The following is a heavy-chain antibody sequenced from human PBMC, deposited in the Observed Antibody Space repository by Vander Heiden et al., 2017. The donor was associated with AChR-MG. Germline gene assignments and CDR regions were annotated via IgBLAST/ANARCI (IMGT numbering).Heavy chain of an antibody. CDR3: ARDLWELSGSFDY. CDR2: ISYDGSNK. D-gene: IGHD1-26*01. CDR1: GFPFSSYA. J-gene: IGHJ4*02. Sequence: QVQLVESGGGVVQPGRSLRLSCAAPGFPFSSYAMHWVRQAPGKGLEWVAVISYDGSNKYYADSVKGRFTISRDNSKNTLYLQMNSLRAEDTAVYYCARDLWELSGSFDYWGQGTLVTVSS. V-gene: IGHV3-30-3*01.